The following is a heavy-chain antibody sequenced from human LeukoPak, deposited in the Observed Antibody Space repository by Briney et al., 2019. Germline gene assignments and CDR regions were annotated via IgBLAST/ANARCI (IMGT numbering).Heavy chain of an antibody. CDR1: GGSISSGGYY. CDR2: IYYSGST. D-gene: IGHD6-13*01. CDR3: ARVGGSWYLREDYFDY. J-gene: IGHJ4*02. Sequence: KASQTLSLTCTVSGGSISSGGYYWSWIRQHPGKGLAWIGYIYYSGSTYYNPSLKSRVTISVDTSKNQFSLKLSSVTAADTAVYYCARVGGSWYLREDYFDYWGQGTLVTVSS. V-gene: IGHV4-31*03.